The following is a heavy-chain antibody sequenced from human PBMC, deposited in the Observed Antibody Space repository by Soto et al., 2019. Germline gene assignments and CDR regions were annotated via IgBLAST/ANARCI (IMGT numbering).Heavy chain of an antibody. J-gene: IGHJ4*02. CDR2: ISYDGSNK. CDR1: GFTFSSYA. Sequence: GGSLRLSCAASGFTFSSYAMHWVRQAPGKGLEWVAVISYDGSNKYYADSVKGRFTISRDNSKNTLYLQMNSLRAEDTAVYYCERDLRKESGGDYWGQGTLVTVSS. V-gene: IGHV3-30-3*01. CDR3: ERDLRKESGGDY. D-gene: IGHD3-3*01.